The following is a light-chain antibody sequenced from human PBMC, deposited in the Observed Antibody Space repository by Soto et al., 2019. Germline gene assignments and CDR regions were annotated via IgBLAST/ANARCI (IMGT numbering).Light chain of an antibody. Sequence: QSVLTQPPSVSGAPGQRVTISCTGSSSNIGAGYAVHWYQQLPGTAPKLLIHGNNNRPSGVPDRFSGSKSDTSASLAITGLQADHEADSYCQSYDSRLSSYVFGNGTKLTV. CDR3: QSYDSRLSSYV. CDR1: SSNIGAGYA. J-gene: IGLJ1*01. CDR2: GNN. V-gene: IGLV1-40*01.